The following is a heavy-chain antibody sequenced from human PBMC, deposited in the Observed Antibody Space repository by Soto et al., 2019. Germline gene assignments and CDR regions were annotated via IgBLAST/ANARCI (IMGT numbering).Heavy chain of an antibody. V-gene: IGHV4-4*02. CDR1: GGSISSSNW. D-gene: IGHD2-2*01. CDR2: IYHSGST. CDR3: ARGRGEDIVVVPAARVDY. J-gene: IGHJ4*02. Sequence: SETLSLTCAVSGGSISSSNWWSWVRQPPGKGLEWIGEIYHSGSTNYNPSLKSRVTISVDMSKNQFSLKVSSVTAADTAVYYCARGRGEDIVVVPAARVDYWGQGTLVTVSS.